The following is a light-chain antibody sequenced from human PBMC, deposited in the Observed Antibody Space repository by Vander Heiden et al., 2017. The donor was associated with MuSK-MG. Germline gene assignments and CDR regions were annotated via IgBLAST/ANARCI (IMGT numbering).Light chain of an antibody. CDR1: SSNIGAGYD. CDR3: QSYDSSLSGYV. V-gene: IGLV1-40*01. J-gene: IGLJ1*01. CDR2: GNS. Sequence: QSVLTQPPSVSGAPGQRVTISCTWSSSNIGAGYDVHWYLQLPGTAPKLLIYGNSNRPSGVPDRFSGSKSGTSASLAITGLQAEDEADYYCQSYDSSLSGYVFGTGTKVTVL.